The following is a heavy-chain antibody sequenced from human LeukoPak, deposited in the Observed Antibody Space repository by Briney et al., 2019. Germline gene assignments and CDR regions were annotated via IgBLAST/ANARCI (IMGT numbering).Heavy chain of an antibody. Sequence: GGSLRLSCAASGFTFSSYWMSWVRQAPGKGLEWVANIKQDGSEEYYVDSVKGRFTISRDNAKNTLYLQMNSLRAEDTAVYYCARDPAAAGPPYFDYWGQGTLVTVSS. V-gene: IGHV3-7*01. D-gene: IGHD6-13*01. CDR3: ARDPAAAGPPYFDY. J-gene: IGHJ4*02. CDR1: GFTFSSYW. CDR2: IKQDGSEE.